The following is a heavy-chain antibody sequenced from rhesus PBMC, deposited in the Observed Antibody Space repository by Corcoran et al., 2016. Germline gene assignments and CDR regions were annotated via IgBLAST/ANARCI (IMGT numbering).Heavy chain of an antibody. J-gene: IGHJ4*01. CDR3: AKDGGYTYTN. D-gene: IGHD5-12*01. V-gene: IGHV4-169*01. Sequence: QLPPPEFGPRLGKPSENLSCHFAGSCGSFSRRYWGWIRQAPGKGLELIGYIYGSGSSTNYNPSLKSRVTLSVDTSKNQLSLKLSSVTAADTAVYYCAKDGGYTYTNWGQGVLVTVSS. CDR1: CGSFSRRY. CDR2: IYGSGSST.